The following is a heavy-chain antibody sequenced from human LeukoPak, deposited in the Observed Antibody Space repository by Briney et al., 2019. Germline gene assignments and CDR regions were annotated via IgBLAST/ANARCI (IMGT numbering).Heavy chain of an antibody. V-gene: IGHV1-2*02. Sequence: ASVKVSCKASGYTFTGYYMHWVRQAPGQGLEWMGWINPNSGGTNYVQKFQGRVTMTRDTSISTAYMELSRLRSDDTAVYYCARDGRDSGWYFENDYWGQGTLVTVSS. CDR3: ARDGRDSGWYFENDY. CDR2: INPNSGGT. D-gene: IGHD6-19*01. J-gene: IGHJ4*02. CDR1: GYTFTGYY.